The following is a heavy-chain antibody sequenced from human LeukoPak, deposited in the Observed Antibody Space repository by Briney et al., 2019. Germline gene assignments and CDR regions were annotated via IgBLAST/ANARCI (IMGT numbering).Heavy chain of an antibody. V-gene: IGHV3-48*01. D-gene: IGHD3-10*01. Sequence: PGGSLRLSCAASGFTFSSFTMNWVRQAPGKGLEWVSYISRSSSTIYYADSVKGRFTISRDNSKNTLYLQMNSLRAEDTAVYYCAKDLRGSGSYYNRGGEFDYWGQGTLVTVSS. J-gene: IGHJ4*02. CDR3: AKDLRGSGSYYNRGGEFDY. CDR2: ISRSSSTI. CDR1: GFTFSSFT.